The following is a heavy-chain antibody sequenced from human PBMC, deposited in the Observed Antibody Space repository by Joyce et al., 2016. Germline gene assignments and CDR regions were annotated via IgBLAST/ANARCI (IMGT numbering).Heavy chain of an antibody. CDR1: GGSLSGYY. J-gene: IGHJ1*01. Sequence: QVQLQEWGAGLLKPSETLSLTCAVYGGSLSGYYWSWIRQAPGMGLEGSGEVNERGRTNYNPSLKSRATTSMDTSKNQFSLRLTTVTAADTAVYFCARARRGIILARGEMGEYLQHWGRGTVVIVSS. CDR3: ARARRGIILARGEMGEYLQH. V-gene: IGHV4-34*01. CDR2: VNERGRT. D-gene: IGHD3-10*01.